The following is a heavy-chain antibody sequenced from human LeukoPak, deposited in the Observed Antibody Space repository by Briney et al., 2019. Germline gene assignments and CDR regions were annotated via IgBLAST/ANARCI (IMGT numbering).Heavy chain of an antibody. CDR3: AEYYYDSSGYYYFDY. V-gene: IGHV4-59*08. CDR1: GGSISSYY. J-gene: IGHJ4*02. Sequence: SETLSLTCTVSGGSISSYYWSWIRQPPGKGLEWIGYIYYSGSTNYNPSLKSRVTIPVDTSKNQFSLKLSSVTAADTAVYYCAEYYYDSSGYYYFDYWGQGTLVTVSS. D-gene: IGHD3-22*01. CDR2: IYYSGST.